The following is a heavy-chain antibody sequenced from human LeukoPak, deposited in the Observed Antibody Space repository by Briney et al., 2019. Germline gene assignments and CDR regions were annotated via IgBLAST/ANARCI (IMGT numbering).Heavy chain of an antibody. J-gene: IGHJ3*02. CDR1: GYSISSGYY. CDR2: IYHSGST. D-gene: IGHD3-3*01. V-gene: IGHV4-38-2*02. Sequence: SETLSLTCTVSGYSISSGYYWGWIRQPPGKGLEWIGSIYHSGSTYYNPSLKSRVTISVDTSKNHFSLTLSSVTAADTAVYYCARFGGPHAFDIWGQGTMVTVSS. CDR3: ARFGGPHAFDI.